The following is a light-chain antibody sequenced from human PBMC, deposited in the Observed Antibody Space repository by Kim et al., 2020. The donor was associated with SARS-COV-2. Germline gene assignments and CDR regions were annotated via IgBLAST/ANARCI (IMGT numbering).Light chain of an antibody. V-gene: IGKV1-39*01. CDR3: QQSYRTIS. Sequence: SASVGDTVPIACRASQSIDSYLNWYQQKPGKASQHLVFAASSLHSGVPSMFSRSGSGTDFNHTISRLRPEDFATYYCQQSYRTISFGQGTRLEIK. CDR1: QSIDSY. J-gene: IGKJ5*01. CDR2: AAS.